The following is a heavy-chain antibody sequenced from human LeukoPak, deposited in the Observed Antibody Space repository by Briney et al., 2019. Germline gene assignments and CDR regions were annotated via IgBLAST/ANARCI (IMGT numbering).Heavy chain of an antibody. CDR1: GFTFSSYS. J-gene: IGHJ4*02. CDR3: ARDSLTSFDY. V-gene: IGHV3-48*01. Sequence: HPGGSLRLSCAASGFTFSSYSMNWVRQAPGKGLEWVSYISSSSSTIYYADSVKGRFTISRDNAKNSLYLQMNSLRAEDTAVYYCARDSLTSFDYWGQGTLVTVSS. CDR2: ISSSSSTI. D-gene: IGHD2-15*01.